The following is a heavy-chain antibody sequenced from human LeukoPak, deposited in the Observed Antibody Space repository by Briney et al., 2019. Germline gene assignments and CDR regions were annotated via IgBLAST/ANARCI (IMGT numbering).Heavy chain of an antibody. CDR1: VYTFTGYY. CDR2: INPNSGDT. CDR3: ARVPHIVVVLPSTAVFGY. D-gene: IGHD2-21*01. V-gene: IGHV1-2*02. Sequence: ASVKVSCKASVYTFTGYYLHWIRQAPGHGREGMGWINPNSGDTKYSQKFQGRFTMTRERSISTAYIALSSLRSDDTAVYYCARVPHIVVVLPSTAVFGYWGQGTLVTVSS. J-gene: IGHJ4*02.